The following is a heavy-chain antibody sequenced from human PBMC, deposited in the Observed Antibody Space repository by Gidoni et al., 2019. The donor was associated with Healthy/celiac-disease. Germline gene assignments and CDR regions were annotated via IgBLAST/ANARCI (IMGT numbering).Heavy chain of an antibody. V-gene: IGHV4-39*01. CDR2: IYYSGST. Sequence: QLQLQESGPGLVKPSETLSLTCTVSGGSISSRSYYWVWIRQPPGKGLEWIGSIYYSGSTYYNTSLKRRVTISVDTSKNQFSLKLSSVTAADTAVYYCARHGGIDYWGQGTLVTVSS. D-gene: IGHD3-3*01. J-gene: IGHJ4*02. CDR1: GGSISSRSYY. CDR3: ARHGGIDY.